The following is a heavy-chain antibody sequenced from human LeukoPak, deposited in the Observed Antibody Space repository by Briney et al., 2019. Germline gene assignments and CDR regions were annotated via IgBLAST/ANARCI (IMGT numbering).Heavy chain of an antibody. CDR3: ARVAVYYYYYYMDV. CDR2: FPTSGIA. J-gene: IGHJ6*03. V-gene: IGHV4-4*07. Sequence: SETLSLTCTVSGGSISTYYWTWIRQPAGKGLEWIGRFPTSGIANYNPSLKSRVTMSVDTSKNQFSLKLSSVTAADTAVYYCARVAVYYYYYYMDVWGKGTTVTVSS. CDR1: GGSISTYY.